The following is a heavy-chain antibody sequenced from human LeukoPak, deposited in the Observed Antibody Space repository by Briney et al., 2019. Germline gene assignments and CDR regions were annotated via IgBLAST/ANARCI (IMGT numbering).Heavy chain of an antibody. CDR3: ARAHTSSWYMDY. V-gene: IGHV4-59*01. CDR2: IYSSGSA. CDR1: GGSISSYY. J-gene: IGHJ4*02. D-gene: IGHD6-13*01. Sequence: PSETLSLTCTVSGGSISSYYWTWIRQPPRKGLEWIGYIYSSGSANYNPSLKSRVTISLDTSKNQLSLNLNSVTAADTAVYYCARAHTSSWYMDYWGQGTLVSVS.